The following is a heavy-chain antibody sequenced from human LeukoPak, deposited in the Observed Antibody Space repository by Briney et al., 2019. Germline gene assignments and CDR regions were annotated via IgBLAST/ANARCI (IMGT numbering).Heavy chain of an antibody. D-gene: IGHD3-9*01. J-gene: IGHJ4*02. CDR3: ARDLNYVTLGYNILADVGYYFDY. V-gene: IGHV1-18*01. Sequence: GPSVKVSCKTSGYTFTMYAVSSVRQAPARGLQRLGGISPRNGNTAYAQDLQGRVTMTTDTSTTTAYLELRSLRSDDTAIYYCARDLNYVTLGYNILADVGYYFDYWGQGSLVTVSS. CDR2: ISPRNGNT. CDR1: GYTFTMYA.